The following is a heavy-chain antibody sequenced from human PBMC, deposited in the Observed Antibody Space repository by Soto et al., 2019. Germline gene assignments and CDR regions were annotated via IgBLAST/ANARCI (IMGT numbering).Heavy chain of an antibody. J-gene: IGHJ5*01. V-gene: IGHV1-69*06. Sequence: QVQLVQSGAEVKKPGSSVKVSCKASGGTFSTYAVIWVRQAPGQGLEWMGGIVPMYGSTDYAQTFQGRVTISADRSTSTAYLDLSSLGTEDTAVYYCSRSLGYYDSRHIDSWGQGTLVTVSS. D-gene: IGHD3-22*01. CDR2: IVPMYGST. CDR3: SRSLGYYDSRHIDS. CDR1: GGTFSTYA.